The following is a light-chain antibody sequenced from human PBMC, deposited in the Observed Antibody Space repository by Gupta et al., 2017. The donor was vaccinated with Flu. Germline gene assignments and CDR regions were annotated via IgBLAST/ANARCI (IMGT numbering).Light chain of an antibody. CDR3: QVWDSSSNHWV. V-gene: IGLV3-21*02. Sequence: GGNDIGSKSVYWYQQKPGPAPVLVVYDDSGRPSGIPERFSGSNSGNTATLTISRVEAGDEADFYCQVWDSSSNHWVFGGGTKLTVL. CDR2: DDS. J-gene: IGLJ3*02. CDR1: DIGSKS.